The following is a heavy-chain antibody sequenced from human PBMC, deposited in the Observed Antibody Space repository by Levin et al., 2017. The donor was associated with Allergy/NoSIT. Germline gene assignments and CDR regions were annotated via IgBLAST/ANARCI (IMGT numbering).Heavy chain of an antibody. D-gene: IGHD1-26*01. V-gene: IGHV3-11*01. J-gene: IGHJ1*01. CDR1: GFTFSDYY. CDR3: SLGLRGSGRPC. Sequence: GESLKISCAASGFTFSDYYMAWVRQAPGKGLEWVSYISNTGVNIYNADSVKGRFTVSRDNAKNSPYLQMNSLSAEDTAVYYCSLGLRGSGRPCWSQGTLVAVSS. CDR2: ISNTGVNI.